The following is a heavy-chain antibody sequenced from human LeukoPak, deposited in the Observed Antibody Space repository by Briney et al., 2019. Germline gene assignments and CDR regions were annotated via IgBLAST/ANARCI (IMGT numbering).Heavy chain of an antibody. D-gene: IGHD1-26*01. CDR2: ISTSGGRT. V-gene: IGHV3-23*01. Sequence: GGSLRLSCAASGFISSNYGMSWVRQAPGKGLEWVSGISTSGGRTYYADSVKGRFTISRDNSKNTLYLQMNSLGAEDTAIYYCAKDRDGGSATTAKGFDYWAQGTRVTVSS. CDR3: AKDRDGGSATTAKGFDY. CDR1: GFISSNYG. J-gene: IGHJ4*02.